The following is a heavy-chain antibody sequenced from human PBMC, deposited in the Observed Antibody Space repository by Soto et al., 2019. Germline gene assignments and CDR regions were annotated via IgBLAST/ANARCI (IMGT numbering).Heavy chain of an antibody. CDR1: GFTFSSYA. CDR3: AKYYIAAANDYSFDF. Sequence: GGSLRLSCAASGFTFSSYAMSWVRQAPGKGLEWVSTISGSGGTTYYADSVKGRFTITRDNTKNTLYLQMNSLRAKETAVYYCAKYYIAAANDYSFDFWGQGTLVTVSS. V-gene: IGHV3-23*01. J-gene: IGHJ4*02. CDR2: ISGSGGTT. D-gene: IGHD6-13*01.